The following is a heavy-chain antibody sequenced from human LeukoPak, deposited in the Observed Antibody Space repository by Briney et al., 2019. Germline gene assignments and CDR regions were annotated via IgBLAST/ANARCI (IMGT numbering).Heavy chain of an antibody. Sequence: SSETLSLTCIVSGGSMSSYYWSWIRQPPGKGLEWIGYIYYSGSTNYNPSLKSRVTISVDTSKNHFSLKLSSVTAADTAVYYCARGIAEGNWFDPWGQGTRVTVSS. CDR1: GGSMSSYY. V-gene: IGHV4-59*01. D-gene: IGHD6-13*01. CDR2: IYYSGST. J-gene: IGHJ5*02. CDR3: ARGIAEGNWFDP.